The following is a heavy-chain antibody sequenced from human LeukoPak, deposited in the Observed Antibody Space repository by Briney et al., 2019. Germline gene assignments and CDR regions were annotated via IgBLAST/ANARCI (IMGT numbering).Heavy chain of an antibody. J-gene: IGHJ6*03. D-gene: IGHD6-19*01. Sequence: SETLSLTCTVSGYSISSGYYWGWIRQPPGKGLEWIGSIYHSGSTYYNPSLKSRVTISVDTPKTQFSLKLTSVTAADTAVYYCARDETYSSDWQSNHYYYYMDVWGKGTTVTVSS. V-gene: IGHV4-38-2*02. CDR3: ARDETYSSDWQSNHYYYYMDV. CDR2: IYHSGST. CDR1: GYSISSGYY.